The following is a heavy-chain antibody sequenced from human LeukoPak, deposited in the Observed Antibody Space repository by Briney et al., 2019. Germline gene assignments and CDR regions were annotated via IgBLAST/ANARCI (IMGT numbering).Heavy chain of an antibody. Sequence: GGSLRLSCAASGFTFSSYGMHWVRQAPGKGLEWVAVISYDGSNKYYADSVKGRFTISRDNSKNTLYLQMNSLRAEDTAVYYCAKPTYYDSSGYPFDYWGQGTLVTVSS. CDR3: AKPTYYDSSGYPFDY. V-gene: IGHV3-30*18. CDR1: GFTFSSYG. CDR2: ISYDGSNK. J-gene: IGHJ4*02. D-gene: IGHD3-22*01.